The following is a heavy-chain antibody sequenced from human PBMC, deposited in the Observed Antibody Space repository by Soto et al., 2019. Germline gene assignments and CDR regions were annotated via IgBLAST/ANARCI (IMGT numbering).Heavy chain of an antibody. J-gene: IGHJ4*02. V-gene: IGHV1-69*13. CDR3: ARQFDYDTSGYYYAY. D-gene: IGHD3-22*01. Sequence: SVKVSCRASGGTFSSYAISWVRQAPGQGLEWMGGIMPVFGRPNYAQKFQGRVTITADEYTRTAYMELSRLKSDDTAVYYCARQFDYDTSGYYYAYWGQGTQVTVSS. CDR1: GGTFSSYA. CDR2: IMPVFGRP.